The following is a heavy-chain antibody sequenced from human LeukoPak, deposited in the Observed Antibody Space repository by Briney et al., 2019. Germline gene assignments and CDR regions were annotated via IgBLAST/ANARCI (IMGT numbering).Heavy chain of an antibody. Sequence: ASVNVSCMSSGYTFTRYARHGVRPARGRRVEGMGLINADNGNTKYSQKFQGRVTITRDTSASTAYMELSSLRSEDTAVYYCARDRGDIVVVPAAMGLDYWGQGTLVTVSS. CDR2: INADNGNT. CDR1: GYTFTRYA. CDR3: ARDRGDIVVVPAAMGLDY. J-gene: IGHJ4*02. D-gene: IGHD2-2*01. V-gene: IGHV1-3*01.